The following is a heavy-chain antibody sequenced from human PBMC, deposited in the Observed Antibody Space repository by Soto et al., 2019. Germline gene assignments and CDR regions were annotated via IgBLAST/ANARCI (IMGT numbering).Heavy chain of an antibody. J-gene: IGHJ4*02. V-gene: IGHV1-18*01. CDR1: GYTFNTYG. Sequence: ASVKVSCKASGYTFNTYGITWVRQAPGQGLEWMGWINPYNGNTKFAQKLQDRDTMTTATSTSTAYMELASLRSDDTAVYYCARGCIAVTTHLCYWGQGTLVTVSS. CDR3: ARGCIAVTTHLCY. CDR2: INPYNGNT. D-gene: IGHD4-17*01.